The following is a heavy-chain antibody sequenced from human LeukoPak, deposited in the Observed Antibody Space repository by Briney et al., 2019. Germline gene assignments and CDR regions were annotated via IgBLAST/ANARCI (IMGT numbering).Heavy chain of an antibody. Sequence: GGSLRLSCAASGFSFSDYYMSWIRQAPGDGREWVSYISSSVRTIYYADSVKGRFTISRDNAKNSLFLQMNNLRAEDTAVYYCARAYYYYYTDGWGKGTTVTASS. V-gene: IGHV3-11*01. CDR2: ISSSVRTI. CDR3: ARAYYYYYTDG. J-gene: IGHJ6*03. CDR1: GFSFSDYY.